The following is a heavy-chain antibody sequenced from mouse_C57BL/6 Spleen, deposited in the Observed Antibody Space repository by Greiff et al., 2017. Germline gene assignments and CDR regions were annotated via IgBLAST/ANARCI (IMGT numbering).Heavy chain of an antibody. J-gene: IGHJ4*01. CDR1: GFSLTSYG. CDR2: IWSGGST. D-gene: IGHD2-4*01. Sequence: VKLVESGPGLVQPSQSLSITCTVSGFSLTSYGVHWVRQSPGKGLEWLGVIWSGGSTDYNAAFISRLSISKDNSKSQVFFKMNSLQADDTAIYYCARVYDYDGGYAMDYWGQGTSVTVSS. V-gene: IGHV2-2*01. CDR3: ARVYDYDGGYAMDY.